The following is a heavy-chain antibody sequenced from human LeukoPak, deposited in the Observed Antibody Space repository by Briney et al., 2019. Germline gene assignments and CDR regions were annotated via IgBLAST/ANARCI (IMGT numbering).Heavy chain of an antibody. D-gene: IGHD6-19*01. Sequence: PGGSLRLSCAASGFTFSNAWMSWVRQAPGKGLEWVGRIKSKTDGGTTDYAAPVKGRFTISRDDSKNTLYLQMNSLKTEDTAVYYCTTDAFAVAGTWITGYWGQGTLVTVSS. CDR1: GFTFSNAW. V-gene: IGHV3-15*01. J-gene: IGHJ4*02. CDR3: TTDAFAVAGTWITGY. CDR2: IKSKTDGGTT.